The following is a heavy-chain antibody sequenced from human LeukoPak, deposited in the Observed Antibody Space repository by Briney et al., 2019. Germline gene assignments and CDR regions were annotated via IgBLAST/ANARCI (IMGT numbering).Heavy chain of an antibody. V-gene: IGHV1-2*02. D-gene: IGHD3-10*01. Sequence: GASVKVSCKASGYTFTGYNIHWVRPAPGQGLEWMGWINPNSGGTNYAQKFQGRVTMTRDTSISTAYMELSRLTSDDTAVYYCARGGSGNPFWGQGTLVTVSS. CDR1: GYTFTGYN. CDR3: ARGGSGNPF. J-gene: IGHJ4*02. CDR2: INPNSGGT.